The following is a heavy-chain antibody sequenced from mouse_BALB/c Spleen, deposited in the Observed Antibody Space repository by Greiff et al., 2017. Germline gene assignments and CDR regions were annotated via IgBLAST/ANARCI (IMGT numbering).Heavy chain of an antibody. Sequence: VKLVESGPELVRPGVSVKISCKGSGYTFTDYAMHWVKQSHAKSLEWIGVISTYYGNTNYNQKFKGKATMTVDKSSSTAYMELARLTSEDSAIYYCATPYGNYYAMDYWGQGTSVTVSS. V-gene: IGHV1-67*01. CDR2: ISTYYGNT. J-gene: IGHJ4*01. CDR3: ATPYGNYYAMDY. D-gene: IGHD2-1*01. CDR1: GYTFTDYA.